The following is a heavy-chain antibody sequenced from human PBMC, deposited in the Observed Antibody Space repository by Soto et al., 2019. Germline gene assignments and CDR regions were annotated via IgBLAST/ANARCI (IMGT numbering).Heavy chain of an antibody. CDR2: IRTRANSSAT. J-gene: IGHJ4*02. D-gene: IGHD4-4*01. Sequence: GGSRRLSFAASGFTFSGSAIHWVRQASGKGLEWVGRIRTRANSSATAYAASVNGRFTISRDDSKNAAYLQMNSLKTEDTAVYYCTRGVPGSYSTDYWGQGTLVTVSS. V-gene: IGHV3-73*01. CDR3: TRGVPGSYSTDY. CDR1: GFTFSGSA.